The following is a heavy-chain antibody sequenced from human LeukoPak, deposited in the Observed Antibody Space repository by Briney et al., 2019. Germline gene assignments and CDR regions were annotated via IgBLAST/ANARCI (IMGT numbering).Heavy chain of an antibody. V-gene: IGHV4-59*01. CDR2: IYYSGGT. D-gene: IGHD3-22*01. Sequence: SETLSLTCTVSGVSISGYFWSWIRQPPGKGLEWIGSIYYSGGTNYNRSLKSRVTISVDTSKNQFSLKLSSVTAADTAVYYCARVYDYDTSVSDAFDIWGRGQGSPSLQ. CDR3: ARVYDYDTSVSDAFDI. CDR1: GVSISGYF. J-gene: IGHJ3*02.